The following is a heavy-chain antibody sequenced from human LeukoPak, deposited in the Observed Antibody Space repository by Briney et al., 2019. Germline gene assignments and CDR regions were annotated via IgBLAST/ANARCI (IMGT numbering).Heavy chain of an antibody. CDR2: IYHSGST. V-gene: IGHV4-4*02. J-gene: IGHJ4*02. CDR1: GGPISSSNW. Sequence: PAETLSLTCAVSGGPISSSNWWRWVRQPPGEGLGWIGEIYHSGSTNYNPSLKSRVTISGDKSKNQFSLKLSSVTAADTAVYYCARGRDILTGLGYFDYWGQGTLVTVSS. D-gene: IGHD3-9*01. CDR3: ARGRDILTGLGYFDY.